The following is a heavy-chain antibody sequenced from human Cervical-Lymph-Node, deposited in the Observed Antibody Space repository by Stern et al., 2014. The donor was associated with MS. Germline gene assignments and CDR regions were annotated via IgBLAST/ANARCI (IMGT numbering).Heavy chain of an antibody. V-gene: IGHV6-1*01. J-gene: IGHJ3*02. Sequence: QVQLLQPGPGLVKPSQTLSLTCAISGDSVSSNSATWSWIRQSPSRGLEWLGRTYHRSRGYYDYAISVKSRVTISPDTSKNQFSPRLNSVDPEDPAVYYWARDVSSSPDAFDIWGQGTMVIVSS. D-gene: IGHD6-6*01. CDR3: ARDVSSSPDAFDI. CDR2: TYHRSRGYY. CDR1: GDSVSSNSAT.